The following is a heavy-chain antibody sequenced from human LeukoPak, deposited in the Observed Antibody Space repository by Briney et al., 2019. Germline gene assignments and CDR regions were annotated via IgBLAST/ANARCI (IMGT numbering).Heavy chain of an antibody. J-gene: IGHJ4*02. CDR2: LSYEEDKE. CDR1: GFTLSAYS. CDR3: ARDPLGRKIFDF. V-gene: IGHV3-30*09. D-gene: IGHD3-16*01. Sequence: GGSLRHSCATSGFTLSAYSVLWVGPTRGRGLEGLAVLSYEEDKEYYADSVRGRFAISRDNFANTLYLELNSLPTEDTALYYCARDPLGRKIFDFWGQGTLVTVSS.